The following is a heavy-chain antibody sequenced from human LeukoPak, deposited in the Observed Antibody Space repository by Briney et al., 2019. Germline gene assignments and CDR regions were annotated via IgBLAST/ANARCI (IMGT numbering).Heavy chain of an antibody. CDR1: GYTFTSYG. J-gene: IGHJ6*03. CDR2: ISGYNGNT. CDR3: ARKGTTGTTGYYYYMDV. Sequence: GASVKVSCKASGYTFTSYGISWVRQAPGQGLEWMGWISGYNGNTYYARKLQGRVTMTTDTSTSTAYMELRGLRSDDTAVYYCARKGTTGTTGYYYYMDVWGKGTTVTVSS. D-gene: IGHD1-1*01. V-gene: IGHV1-18*01.